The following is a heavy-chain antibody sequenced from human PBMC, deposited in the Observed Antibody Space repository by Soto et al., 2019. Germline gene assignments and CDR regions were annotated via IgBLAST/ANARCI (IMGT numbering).Heavy chain of an antibody. CDR2: IYSSGST. D-gene: IGHD6-13*01. CDR3: ARLMSSSWDNWFDP. J-gene: IGHJ5*02. V-gene: IGHV4-59*08. Sequence: SETLSLTCTVSGGSISSYYWSWIRQPPGKGLEWIGHIYSSGSTNYNPSLKSRATISVDTSKNEFSLKLSSVTAADTAVYYCARLMSSSWDNWFDPWGQGTLVTVSS. CDR1: GGSISSYY.